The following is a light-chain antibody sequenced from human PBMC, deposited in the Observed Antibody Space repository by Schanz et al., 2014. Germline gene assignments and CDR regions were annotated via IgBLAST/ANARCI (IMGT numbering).Light chain of an antibody. CDR1: QSVTNN. V-gene: IGKV3-15*01. Sequence: EIVMTQSPATLSVSPGERATLSCRASQSVTNNLAWYQQKPGQAPRLLMFNASTRATGIPARFSGSGSGTEFSLTISSLQSEDLALYYCQQYNNWPQTFGQGTKVEIK. J-gene: IGKJ1*01. CDR2: NAS. CDR3: QQYNNWPQT.